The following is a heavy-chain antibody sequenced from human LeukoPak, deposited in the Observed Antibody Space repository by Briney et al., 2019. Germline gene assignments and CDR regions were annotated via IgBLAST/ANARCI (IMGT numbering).Heavy chain of an antibody. CDR1: GVTFSSYA. CDR3: ARDPRPLGYSSGGSCYFLGGYFDY. Sequence: GGSLRLSCAASGVTFSSYAMHWVRQAPGKGLEWVAVISYDGSNKYYADSVKGRFTISRDNSKKTLYLQMNMLRAEDTVVYYCARDPRPLGYSSGGSCYFLGGYFDYWGQGTLVTASS. V-gene: IGHV3-30*04. D-gene: IGHD2-15*01. J-gene: IGHJ4*02. CDR2: ISYDGSNK.